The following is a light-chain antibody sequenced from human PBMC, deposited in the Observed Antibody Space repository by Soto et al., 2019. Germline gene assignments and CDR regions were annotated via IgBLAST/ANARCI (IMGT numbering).Light chain of an antibody. CDR1: QSVSRY. J-gene: IGKJ5*01. CDR3: QQRQNWHPIT. CDR2: DAS. Sequence: ETVLTQSPATLSLSPGEKATLSCRASQSVSRYLAWYQQKPGQAPRLLIYDASNRATGVPARFSGSGFGTDFTLTISSLEPEDFAVYYCQQRQNWHPITFGQGTRLEIK. V-gene: IGKV3D-11*02.